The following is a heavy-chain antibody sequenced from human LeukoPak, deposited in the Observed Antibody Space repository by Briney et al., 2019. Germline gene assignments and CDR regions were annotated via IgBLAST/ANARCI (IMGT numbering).Heavy chain of an antibody. Sequence: WIRQPPGKGLEWVGRIKTKTDVGTTDYAAPVKGRFTISRDDSNNTLYLQMNSLKTEDTAVYYCSTRVEMDNNYCYMDVWGNGTTVTVSS. D-gene: IGHD5-24*01. V-gene: IGHV3-15*01. CDR2: IKTKTDVGTT. CDR3: STRVEMDNNYCYMDV. J-gene: IGHJ6*03.